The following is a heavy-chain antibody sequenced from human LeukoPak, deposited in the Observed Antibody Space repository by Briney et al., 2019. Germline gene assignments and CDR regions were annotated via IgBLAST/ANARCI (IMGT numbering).Heavy chain of an antibody. D-gene: IGHD2/OR15-2a*01. CDR1: GFMFSRHW. J-gene: IGHJ4*02. CDR3: ARDGGHSTDFDC. V-gene: IGHV3-7*01. Sequence: TGGSLRLSCAPSGFMFSRHWMSWVRQAPGKGPEWVANIKQDGSERYYVDSVKGRFTISRDNAKNSLYLQMNSLRAEDTAVYYCARDGGHSTDFDCWGQGTLVTVSS. CDR2: IKQDGSER.